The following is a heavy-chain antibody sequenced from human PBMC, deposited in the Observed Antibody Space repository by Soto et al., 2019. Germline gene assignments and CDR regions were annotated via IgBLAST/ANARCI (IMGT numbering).Heavy chain of an antibody. D-gene: IGHD3-3*01. V-gene: IGHV1-2*02. Sequence: QLHLVQSGAVVKKPGASVTVSCSASGYPVTAFYMHWVRQAPGRGLEWMGGVNPATGAAKYTQTIQGRVTMTRDTSTSTVFMELSGLTSEEPAVFYCARGGGVGVAGSAAFDMWGQGTLVTVSS. CDR2: VNPATGAA. CDR3: ARGGGVGVAGSAAFDM. CDR1: GYPVTAFY. J-gene: IGHJ3*02.